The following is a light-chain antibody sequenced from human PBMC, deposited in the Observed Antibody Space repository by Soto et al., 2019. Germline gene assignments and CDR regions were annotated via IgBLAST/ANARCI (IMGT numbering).Light chain of an antibody. J-gene: IGKJ1*01. CDR1: QSVSSN. V-gene: IGKV3-15*01. Sequence: EIVMTQSPATLSVSPGERATLSCRASQSVSSNLAWYQQTPGQAPRLLIYGAPTRATGIPARFSGSGSGTEFTLTIRCLQSEDFAVYYCQQYNNWPPGTFGQGTKVEIK. CDR2: GAP. CDR3: QQYNNWPPGT.